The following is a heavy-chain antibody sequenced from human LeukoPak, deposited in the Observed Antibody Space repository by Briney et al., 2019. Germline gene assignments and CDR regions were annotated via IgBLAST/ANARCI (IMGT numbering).Heavy chain of an antibody. CDR2: IYYSGST. D-gene: IGHD3-10*01. J-gene: IGHJ5*02. CDR3: VRDGFWFDP. Sequence: SETLSLTCTVSGGSISSSSYYWGWIRQPPGKGLEWIGSIYYSGSTYYNPSLKSRVTISVDTSKNQFSLKLSSVTAADTAVYYCVRDGFWFDPWGQGTLVTVSS. CDR1: GGSISSSSYY. V-gene: IGHV4-39*07.